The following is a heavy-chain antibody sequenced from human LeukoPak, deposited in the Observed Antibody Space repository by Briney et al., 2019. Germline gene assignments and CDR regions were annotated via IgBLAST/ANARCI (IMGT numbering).Heavy chain of an antibody. V-gene: IGHV3-48*04. D-gene: IGHD6-19*01. J-gene: IGHJ6*02. CDR1: GFTFSRYS. Sequence: GGSLRLSCAASGFTFSRYSMNWVRQAPGKGLEWVSYISSSSSTRYYADSVKGRLTISRDNAKNSLYLQMNSLRAEDTAVYYCARDLSGPHWYSSGWSLDVWGQGTTVTVSS. CDR3: ARDLSGPHWYSSGWSLDV. CDR2: ISSSSSTR.